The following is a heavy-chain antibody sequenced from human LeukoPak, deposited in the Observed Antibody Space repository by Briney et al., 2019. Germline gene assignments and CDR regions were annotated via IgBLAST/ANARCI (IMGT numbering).Heavy chain of an antibody. CDR2: IKQDGSEK. V-gene: IGHV3-7*02. CDR1: GFTFSDYW. J-gene: IGHJ1*01. Sequence: GGSLKLSCEASGFTFSDYWMSWVRQAPGKGLEWVANIKQDGSEKYFVKSVEGRFTISRDDAENSLYLQMNSLRAEDTAVYYCVTCYNDDYGYFQHWGQGALVTVS. CDR3: VTCYNDDYGYFQH. D-gene: IGHD4-17*01.